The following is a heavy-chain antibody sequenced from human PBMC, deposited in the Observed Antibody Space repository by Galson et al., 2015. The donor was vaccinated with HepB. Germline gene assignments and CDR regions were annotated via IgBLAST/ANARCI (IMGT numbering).Heavy chain of an antibody. Sequence: SLRLSCEASGFTFSGYAMHWVRQAPGKGLEWVEVISNDGSNRYYADSVKGRFTISRDKSKNTLYMQMNSLRAEDTAVYYCASHIYWGQGTLVTVSS. CDR2: ISNDGSNR. CDR3: ASHIY. CDR1: GFTFSGYA. V-gene: IGHV3-30*04. J-gene: IGHJ4*02.